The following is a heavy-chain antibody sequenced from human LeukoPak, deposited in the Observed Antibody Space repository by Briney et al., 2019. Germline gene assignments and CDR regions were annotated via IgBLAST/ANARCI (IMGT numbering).Heavy chain of an antibody. CDR3: ARLVNGYANLVVVTYYFDY. J-gene: IGHJ4*02. V-gene: IGHV4-39*07. CDR1: AGSISSSSYY. CDR2: IYHSGST. D-gene: IGHD3-22*01. Sequence: PSETLSLTCTVSAGSISSSSYYWGWIRQPPGKGLEWIGSIYHSGSTYYNPSLKSRVTISVDTSKNQFSLKLSSVTAADTAVYYCARLVNGYANLVVVTYYFDYWGQGTLVTVSS.